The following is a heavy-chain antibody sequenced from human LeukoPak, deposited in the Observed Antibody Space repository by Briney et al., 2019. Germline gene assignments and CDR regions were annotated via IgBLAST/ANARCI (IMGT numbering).Heavy chain of an antibody. CDR2: ISGSGGST. CDR3: AKDYRSGWYGGSDY. V-gene: IGHV3-23*01. Sequence: TAGSLTLSCAASGFTFSSYAMSWVRQAPGKGLEWVSAISGSGGSTYYADSVKGRFTISRDNSKNTLYLQMNSLRAEDTAVYYCAKDYRSGWYGGSDYWGQGTLVTVSS. J-gene: IGHJ4*02. D-gene: IGHD6-19*01. CDR1: GFTFSSYA.